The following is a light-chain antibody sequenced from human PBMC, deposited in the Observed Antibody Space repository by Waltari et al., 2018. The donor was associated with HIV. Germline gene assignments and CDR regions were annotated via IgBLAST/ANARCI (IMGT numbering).Light chain of an antibody. CDR2: SNN. CDR1: SSNIGSNT. CDR3: AAWDDRLNGGV. J-gene: IGLJ3*02. Sequence: QSVLTQPPSASGTPGQRVTLSCSGSSSNIGSNTVNWYQQLPGTAPKLLIYSNNQRPSGVPDRFSGSKSGTSASLAISGLQSEEEADYYCAAWDDRLNGGVCGGGTKLTVL. V-gene: IGLV1-44*01.